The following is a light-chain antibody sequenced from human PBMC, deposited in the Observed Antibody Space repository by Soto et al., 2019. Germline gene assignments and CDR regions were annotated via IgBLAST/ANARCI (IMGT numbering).Light chain of an antibody. V-gene: IGLV2-23*01. Sequence: QSVLTQPASVSGSPGQSITIFCTGTSSDVGNYNLVSWYQHHPGEAPQLIIYEGDKRPSGVSHRFSTSKSGNTASLTISELQAEDGADYYCCSYAGGNTYVFGTGTTVTVL. CDR1: SSDVGNYNL. CDR3: CSYAGGNTYV. CDR2: EGD. J-gene: IGLJ1*01.